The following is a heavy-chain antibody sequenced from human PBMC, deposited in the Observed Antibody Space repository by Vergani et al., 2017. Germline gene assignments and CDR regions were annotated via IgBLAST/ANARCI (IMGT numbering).Heavy chain of an antibody. Sequence: QVQLVQSGSEVRKPGASVKVSCQVSGYSLTELTIHWVRQAPGKGLEWMGGFDPEHGEVTFAHHIQGRVTMTEDRSTDTDYMELSSLRPEDTALYYCAIVTEYYDSSGYYLDYWGQGTLVTVSS. CDR3: AIVTEYYDSSGYYLDY. CDR2: FDPEHGEV. CDR1: GYSLTELT. V-gene: IGHV1-24*01. J-gene: IGHJ4*02. D-gene: IGHD3-22*01.